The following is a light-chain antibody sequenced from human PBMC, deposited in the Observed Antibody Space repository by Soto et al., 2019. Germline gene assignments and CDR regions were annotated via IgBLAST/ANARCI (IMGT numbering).Light chain of an antibody. Sequence: DIVMTQSPATLAVSPGCTATLSCKASQSLGGNLAWYQQKPGQGPRLVTFRASSRATGVPARFSASGSGTEFTLTIRGLQSADFAIYYCQQYSNWPPWTFCPGTKVDIK. CDR2: RAS. CDR1: QSLGGN. J-gene: IGKJ1*01. CDR3: QQYSNWPPWT. V-gene: IGKV3-15*01.